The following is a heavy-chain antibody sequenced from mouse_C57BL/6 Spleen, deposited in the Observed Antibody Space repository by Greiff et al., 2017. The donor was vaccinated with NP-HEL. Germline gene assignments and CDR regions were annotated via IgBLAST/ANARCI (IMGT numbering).Heavy chain of an antibody. CDR2: IYPRSGNT. Sequence: QVQLQQSGAELARPGASVKLSCKASGYTFTSYGISWVKQRTGQGLEWIGEIYPRSGNTYYNEKFKGKATLTADKSSSTAYMELRSLTSEDSAVYFCASPSYYYGSSPPWYFDVWGTGTTVTVSS. J-gene: IGHJ1*03. CDR1: GYTFTSYG. D-gene: IGHD1-1*01. V-gene: IGHV1-81*01. CDR3: ASPSYYYGSSPPWYFDV.